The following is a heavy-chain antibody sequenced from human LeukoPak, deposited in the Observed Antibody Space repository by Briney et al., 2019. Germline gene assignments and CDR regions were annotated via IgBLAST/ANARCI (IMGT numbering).Heavy chain of an antibody. V-gene: IGHV6-1*01. J-gene: IGHJ4*02. CDR3: ARFLGIGSQRYYFDS. CDR1: GDSVSSNSAA. D-gene: IGHD6-19*01. CDR2: TYYRSKWYH. Sequence: SQTLSLTCAISGDSVSSNSAAWSWIRQSPSRGLEWLGRTYYRSKWYHDYAVSVRSRVSVNPDTSKNQFSLQLNSVTPEDTAVYYCARFLGIGSQRYYFDSWGQGTLFTVSS.